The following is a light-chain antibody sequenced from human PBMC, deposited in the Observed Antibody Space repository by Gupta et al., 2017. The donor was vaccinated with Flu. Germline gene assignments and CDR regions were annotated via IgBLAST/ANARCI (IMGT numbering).Light chain of an antibody. V-gene: IGKV1-5*03. CDR2: KAS. Sequence: DIQMTQSPSTLSASVGDRVSITCRASQSISNWLAWFQQKLGKAPKLLIYKASKVQSGVPSRFSGSGSGTEFTLTISSLQPDDFATYYCQQENSPPNTFGQGTKLEIK. CDR3: QQENSPPNT. CDR1: QSISNW. J-gene: IGKJ2*01.